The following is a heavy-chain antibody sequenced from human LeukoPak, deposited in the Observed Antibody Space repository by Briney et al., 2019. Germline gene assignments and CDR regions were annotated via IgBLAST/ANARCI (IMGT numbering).Heavy chain of an antibody. Sequence: PSETLSLTCTVSGGSISSYYWSWIRQPPGKGLEWIGYIYYSGSTNYNPSLKSRVTISVDTSKNQFSLKLSSVTAADTAVYYCARRGASSSWDFDYWGQGTLVTVSS. CDR3: ARRGASSSWDFDY. V-gene: IGHV4-59*01. CDR1: GGSISSYY. D-gene: IGHD6-13*01. CDR2: IYYSGST. J-gene: IGHJ4*02.